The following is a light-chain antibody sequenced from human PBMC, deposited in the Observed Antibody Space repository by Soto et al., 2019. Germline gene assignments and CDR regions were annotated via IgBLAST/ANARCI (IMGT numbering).Light chain of an antibody. CDR3: QHYYSTPRT. CDR2: WAS. V-gene: IGKV4-1*01. Sequence: DIVMTQSPESLAVSLGERATINCRSSLSLLYSPHNKNYLAWYQQRPGQPPRLLIKWASARESGVPDRFSGSGSGTDFTLTITSLQAEDVAVYFCQHYYSTPRTFGQGTKVDIK. CDR1: LSLLYSPHNKNY. J-gene: IGKJ1*01.